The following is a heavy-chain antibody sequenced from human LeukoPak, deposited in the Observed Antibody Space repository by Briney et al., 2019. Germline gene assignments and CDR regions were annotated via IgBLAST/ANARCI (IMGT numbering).Heavy chain of an antibody. J-gene: IGHJ5*02. CDR1: GFTFTLYG. V-gene: IGHV3-33*01. CDR2: IWHDGSKT. D-gene: IGHD3-10*01. CDR3: ARSLERAYSGSGNYYMNNWFDP. Sequence: PGGSLRLSCAASGFTFTLYGMNWVRQAPGKGLEWVAVIWHDGSKTYYADSVKGRFSISRDTGTNSLYLQMHGLRAEDTAVYYCARSLERAYSGSGNYYMNNWFDPWGQGTLVTVSS.